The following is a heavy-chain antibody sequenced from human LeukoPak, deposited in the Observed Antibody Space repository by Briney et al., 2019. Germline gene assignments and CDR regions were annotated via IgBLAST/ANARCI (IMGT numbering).Heavy chain of an antibody. CDR3: TRGGLTFGGN. J-gene: IGHJ4*02. V-gene: IGHV4/OR15-8*02. Sequence: SETLSLTCAVFGGSISSSNLWSWVRQPPGKGLEWIGEVSHRGDTNYNPSLKSRVTIPIDKSKNQFSLRLTSVTAADTAVYYCTRGGLTFGGNWGQGILVTVSS. CDR1: GGSISSSNL. D-gene: IGHD3-10*01. CDR2: VSHRGDT.